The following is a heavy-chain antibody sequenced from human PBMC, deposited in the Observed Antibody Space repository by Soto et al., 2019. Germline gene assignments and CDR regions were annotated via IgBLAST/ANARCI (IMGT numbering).Heavy chain of an antibody. CDR2: IIPIFGTA. Sequence: QVQLVQSGAEVKKPGSSVKVSCKASGGTFSSYAISWVRQAPGQGLEWMGGIIPIFGTANYAQKFQGRVTITADESTSTAYMELSSLRSDDTAVYYCARGGAVGCSGGSCYGIDYWGQGTLVTVSS. V-gene: IGHV1-69*01. CDR3: ARGGAVGCSGGSCYGIDY. J-gene: IGHJ4*02. CDR1: GGTFSSYA. D-gene: IGHD2-15*01.